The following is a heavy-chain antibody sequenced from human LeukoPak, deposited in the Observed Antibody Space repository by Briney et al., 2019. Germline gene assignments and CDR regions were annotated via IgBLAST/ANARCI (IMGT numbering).Heavy chain of an antibody. CDR3: ATPLDYYDSSGYHQGGD. Sequence: GGSLRLSCAASGFTFSSYSMNWVRQAPGKGLEWVANIKQDGSKKNYVDSVKGRFTISRDNAKNSLYLQMNSLRAEDTAVYYCATPLDYYDSSGYHQGGDWGQGTLVTVSS. CDR2: IKQDGSKK. CDR1: GFTFSSYS. V-gene: IGHV3-7*03. D-gene: IGHD3-22*01. J-gene: IGHJ4*02.